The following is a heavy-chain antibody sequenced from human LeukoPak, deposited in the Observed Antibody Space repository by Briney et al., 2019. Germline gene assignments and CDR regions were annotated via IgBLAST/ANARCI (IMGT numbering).Heavy chain of an antibody. Sequence: SETLSLTCTVSGGSISSYYWSGVRQPPGKGLEWIGYMYHSGSTNYNPSLKSRVTISIDTSKNQFSLKLSSVTAADTAVYYCARNNGPVLVPWGQGSLVTVSS. CDR1: GGSISSYY. CDR2: MYHSGST. D-gene: IGHD1-14*01. CDR3: ARNNGPVLVP. V-gene: IGHV4-59*08. J-gene: IGHJ5*02.